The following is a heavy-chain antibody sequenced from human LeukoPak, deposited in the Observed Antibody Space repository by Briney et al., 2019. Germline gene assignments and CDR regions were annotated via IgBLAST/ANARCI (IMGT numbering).Heavy chain of an antibody. CDR1: GFTVSSYA. D-gene: IGHD1-26*01. V-gene: IGHV3-13*01. J-gene: IGHJ4*02. Sequence: GGSLRLSCAASGFTVSSYAMHWVRQPIGKGLEWVSALGIAGDTFYPGSVKGRFTISRENAKNSLYLQMNSLRAEDTAMYYCARQKQSHGNFDYWGQGTLVTVSS. CDR2: LGIAGDT. CDR3: ARQKQSHGNFDY.